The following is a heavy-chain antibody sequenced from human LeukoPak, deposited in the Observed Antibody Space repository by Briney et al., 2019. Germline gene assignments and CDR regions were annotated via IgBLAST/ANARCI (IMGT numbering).Heavy chain of an antibody. V-gene: IGHV1-2*02. CDR3: ARDPYHEILPGYGSAMAH. CDR2: ISTNSDEI. J-gene: IGHJ4*02. Sequence: RASVKVSCKASGYTFTGYYMHWVRQAPGEGLEWMGWISTNSDEIHYARKFQGRVTLTTDTSASTAYMEVRSLRSDDTAVYYCARDPYHEILPGYGSAMAHWGQGTRVTVSS. CDR1: GYTFTGYY. D-gene: IGHD3-9*01.